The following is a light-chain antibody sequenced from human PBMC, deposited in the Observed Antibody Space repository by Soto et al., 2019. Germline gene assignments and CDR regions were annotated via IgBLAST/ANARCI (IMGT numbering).Light chain of an antibody. Sequence: QSVLAQPASVSGSPGQSITISCTGTSSDVGAYNYVSWYQQHPGRAPKLMISEVSNRPSGVSNRFSGSKSGNTASLTISGLQAEDEAAYYCSSYTRSSLRVIFGGGTKLTVL. CDR3: SSYTRSSLRVI. J-gene: IGLJ2*01. V-gene: IGLV2-14*01. CDR2: EVS. CDR1: SSDVGAYNY.